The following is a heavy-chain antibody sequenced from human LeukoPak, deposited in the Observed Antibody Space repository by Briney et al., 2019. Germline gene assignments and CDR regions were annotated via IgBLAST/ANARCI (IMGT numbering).Heavy chain of an antibody. Sequence: GSLRLSCAASGFTFSSYEMNWVRQPPGKGLEWIGEINHSGSTNYNPSLKSRVTISVDTSKNQFSLKLSSVTAADTAVYYCARFYRVAGRFDYWGQGTLVTVSS. V-gene: IGHV4-34*01. CDR3: ARFYRVAGRFDY. J-gene: IGHJ4*02. CDR2: INHSGST. CDR1: GFTFSSYE. D-gene: IGHD6-19*01.